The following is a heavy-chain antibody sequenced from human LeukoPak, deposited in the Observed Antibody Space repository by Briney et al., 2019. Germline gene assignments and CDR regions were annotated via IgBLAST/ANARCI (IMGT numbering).Heavy chain of an antibody. J-gene: IGHJ5*02. CDR2: ISAYNGNT. CDR3: ARGGLITIFGVVIIGWFDP. Sequence: ASVKVSCKASGYTFTGYYMHWVRQAPGQGLEWMGWISAYNGNTNYAQKLQGRVTMTTDTSTSTAYMELRSLRSDDTAVYYCARGGLITIFGVVIIGWFDPWGQGTLVTVSS. V-gene: IGHV1-18*04. D-gene: IGHD3-3*01. CDR1: GYTFTGYY.